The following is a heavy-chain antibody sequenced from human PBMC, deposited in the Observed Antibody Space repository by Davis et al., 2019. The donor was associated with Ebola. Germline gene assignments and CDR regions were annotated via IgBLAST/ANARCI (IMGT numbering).Heavy chain of an antibody. CDR2: IQTSGVNV. J-gene: IGHJ6*02. CDR3: ARAGMPFGLDV. Sequence: PGGSLRLSCAASGFTFSDYYLSWIRQAPGKGLEWVAHIQTSGVNVYYADSVKGRFTISRDNAKNTVYLQMNSLRAEDTALYYCARAGMPFGLDVWGQGTTVTVSS. CDR1: GFTFSDYY. V-gene: IGHV3-11*04. D-gene: IGHD2-2*01.